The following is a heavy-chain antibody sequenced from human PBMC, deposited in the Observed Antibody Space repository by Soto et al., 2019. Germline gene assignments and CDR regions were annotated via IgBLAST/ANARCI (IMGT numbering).Heavy chain of an antibody. CDR3: AREDRGYSYGYLFDY. D-gene: IGHD5-18*01. CDR1: GGTFSSYA. CDR2: IIPIFGTA. Sequence: VKVSCKASGGTFSSYAISWVRQAPGQGLEWMGGIIPIFGTANYAQKFQGRVTITADESTSTAYMELSSLRSEDTAVYYCAREDRGYSYGYLFDYWGQGTLVTVSS. V-gene: IGHV1-69*01. J-gene: IGHJ4*02.